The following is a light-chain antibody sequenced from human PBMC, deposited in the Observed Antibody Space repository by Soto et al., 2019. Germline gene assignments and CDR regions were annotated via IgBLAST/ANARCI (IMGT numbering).Light chain of an antibody. CDR1: QSVTSY. Sequence: IVLTQSPGTLSLSPGERATLSCRASQSVTSYLAWYQQKPGQAPRLLIYGASFRATDVPGRFTAGGSGTDFTPTISRLEPEDYAVYYCQQYGRSRLTFGGGT. CDR2: GAS. J-gene: IGKJ4*01. CDR3: QQYGRSRLT. V-gene: IGKV3-20*01.